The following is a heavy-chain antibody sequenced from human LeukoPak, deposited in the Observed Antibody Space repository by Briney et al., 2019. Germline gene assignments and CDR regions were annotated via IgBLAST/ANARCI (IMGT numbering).Heavy chain of an antibody. CDR3: AREGANGRGFDY. Sequence: GASVKVSCKASGYTFTDYYMHWVRQAPGQGLEWMGWIIPNSGGTNYAQKFQGRVTLTRDTSISTAYMELSRLRSDDTAVYYCAREGANGRGFDYWGQGTLVTVSS. CDR1: GYTFTDYY. D-gene: IGHD4/OR15-4a*01. V-gene: IGHV1-2*02. J-gene: IGHJ4*02. CDR2: IIPNSGGT.